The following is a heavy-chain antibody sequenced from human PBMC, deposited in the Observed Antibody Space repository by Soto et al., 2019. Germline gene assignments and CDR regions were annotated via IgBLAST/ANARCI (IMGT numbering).Heavy chain of an antibody. CDR2: INPSGGST. CDR1: GYTFSRYY. V-gene: IGHV1-46*01. Sequence: ASVKVSCKASGYTFSRYYMHWVRQAPGQGLEWMGIINPSGGSTSYAQKFQGRVTITRDMSTSTAYMELSSLRSEDTAVYYCAALPNYYYDSSGYPRIAFDIWGQGTMVTV. CDR3: AALPNYYYDSSGYPRIAFDI. J-gene: IGHJ3*02. D-gene: IGHD3-22*01.